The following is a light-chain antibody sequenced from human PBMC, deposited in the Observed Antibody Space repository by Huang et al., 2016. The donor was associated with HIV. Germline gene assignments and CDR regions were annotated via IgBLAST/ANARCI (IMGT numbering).Light chain of an antibody. CDR1: HSVDSD. CDR3: QQYNDWPPLT. Sequence: EIEMTQSPATLSVSPGERTTLPCRASHSVDSDLAWYQQKPGQAPRLLIYDESTMATGISAKFNGTGSGTEFSLSITNLQSEDFAVYYCQQYNDWPPLTFGGGTKVEI. J-gene: IGKJ4*01. CDR2: DES. V-gene: IGKV3-15*01.